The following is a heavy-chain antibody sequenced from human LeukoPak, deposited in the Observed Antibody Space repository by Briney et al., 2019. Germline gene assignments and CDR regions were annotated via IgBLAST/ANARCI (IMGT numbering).Heavy chain of an antibody. Sequence: GGSLRLSCAASGFTFSDYEMNWVRQAPGKGLEWVSYISSSGSTMYYADSVKGRFTISRDNSKNTLYLQMNSLRAEDTAVYYCAKVYTYGDSWGQGTLVTVSS. V-gene: IGHV3-48*03. D-gene: IGHD5-18*01. CDR2: ISSSGSTM. CDR3: AKVYTYGDS. CDR1: GFTFSDYE. J-gene: IGHJ4*02.